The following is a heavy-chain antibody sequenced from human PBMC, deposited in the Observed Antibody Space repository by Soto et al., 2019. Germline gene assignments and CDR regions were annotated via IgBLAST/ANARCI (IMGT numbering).Heavy chain of an antibody. V-gene: IGHV1-3*01. CDR3: ARGARGVIPYYYYYMDV. CDR1: GYTFTSYA. D-gene: IGHD3-10*01. J-gene: IGHJ6*03. Sequence: ASVKVSCKASGYTFTSYAMHWVRQAPGQRLGWMGWINAGNGNTKYSQKFQGRVTITRDTSASTAYMELSSLRSEDTAVYYCARGARGVIPYYYYYMDVWGKGTTVTVSS. CDR2: INAGNGNT.